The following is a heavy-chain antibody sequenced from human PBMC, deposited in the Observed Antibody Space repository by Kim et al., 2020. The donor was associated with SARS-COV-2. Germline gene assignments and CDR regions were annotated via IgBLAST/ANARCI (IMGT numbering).Heavy chain of an antibody. J-gene: IGHJ4*02. CDR1: GYTFSNYA. CDR3: ARGGGPGLGF. D-gene: IGHD2-15*01. Sequence: ASVKVSCKASGYTFSNYAIHWVRQAPGQRLEFMGWIIGGNGNTYYSPKFQGRVTFTRDTSATTAYMELSSLRSEDTAIYYCARGGGPGLGFWGQGTLVTVSS. V-gene: IGHV1-3*01. CDR2: IIGGNGNT.